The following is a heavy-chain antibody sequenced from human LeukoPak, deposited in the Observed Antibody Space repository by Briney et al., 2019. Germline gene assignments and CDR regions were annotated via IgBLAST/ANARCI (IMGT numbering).Heavy chain of an antibody. J-gene: IGHJ5*02. V-gene: IGHV1-24*01. CDR3: ATDLLAGGLKTFYP. CDR1: GNTLSEFS. CDR2: FAPEVGET. Sequence: ASVKVSCKVTGNTLSEFSMHWVRQSPGKGLEWMGGFAPEVGETVYAQKFQGRVTMTEDTSTETAYMELSSLRSEDTAVYYCATDLLAGGLKTFYPWGQGTLVTVSS.